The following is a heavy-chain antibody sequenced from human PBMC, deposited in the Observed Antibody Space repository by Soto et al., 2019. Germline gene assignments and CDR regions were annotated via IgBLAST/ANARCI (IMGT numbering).Heavy chain of an antibody. CDR2: IWYDGSNK. CDR3: AREGVRLVRSYYYYYYGMDV. D-gene: IGHD2-8*01. CDR1: GFTFSSYG. V-gene: IGHV3-33*01. Sequence: QTGGSLRLSCAASGFTFSSYGMHWVRQAPGKGLEWVAVIWYDGSNKYYADSVKGRFTISRDNSKNTLYLQMNSLRAEDTAVYYCAREGVRLVRSYYYYYYGMDVWGQGTTVTVSS. J-gene: IGHJ6*02.